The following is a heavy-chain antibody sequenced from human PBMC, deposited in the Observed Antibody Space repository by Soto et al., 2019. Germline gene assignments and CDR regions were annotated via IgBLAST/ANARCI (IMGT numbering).Heavy chain of an antibody. Sequence: SGPTLVNPTQTLTLTCTFSGFSLSTSGMCVSRISQPPGKAMEWLALIDWDDDKYYSTSLKTRLTISKDTSKNQVVLTMTNMDPVGTATYYCARIQSAYYFDYWGQGTLVTVSS. J-gene: IGHJ4*02. CDR3: ARIQSAYYFDY. V-gene: IGHV2-70*01. CDR1: GFSLSTSGMC. CDR2: IDWDDDK.